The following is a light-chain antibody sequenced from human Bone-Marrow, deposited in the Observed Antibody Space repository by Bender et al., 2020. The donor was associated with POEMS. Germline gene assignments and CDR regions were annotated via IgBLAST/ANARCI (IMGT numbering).Light chain of an antibody. CDR2: EVT. CDR1: SSDVGGHNY. J-gene: IGLJ2*01. CDR3: SSNAGTNLYVV. V-gene: IGLV2-8*01. Sequence: QSALTQPPSASGSSGQSVTISCTRTSSDVGGHNYVSWYQQHPGKAPKLMIYEVTKRPSGVPDRFSGSKSGNTASLTVSGLQAEDEAHYYCSSNAGTNLYVVFGGGTKLTVL.